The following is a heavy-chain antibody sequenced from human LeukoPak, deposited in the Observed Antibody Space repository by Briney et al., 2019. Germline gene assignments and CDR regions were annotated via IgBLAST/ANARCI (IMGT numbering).Heavy chain of an antibody. V-gene: IGHV3-30*04. CDR3: ARDPAPQTRTTYYDYVWGNYHPRGWFDA. CDR1: GFTFSSYA. D-gene: IGHD3-16*02. CDR2: ISYDGSNK. J-gene: IGHJ5*02. Sequence: GRSLRLSCAASGFTFSSYAMHWVRQAPGKGLEWVAVISYDGSNKYYADSVKGRFTISRENSKNTLYLQMNSLRAEVTAMYYCARDPAPQTRTTYYDYVWGNYHPRGWFDAWGQGTLVTVSS.